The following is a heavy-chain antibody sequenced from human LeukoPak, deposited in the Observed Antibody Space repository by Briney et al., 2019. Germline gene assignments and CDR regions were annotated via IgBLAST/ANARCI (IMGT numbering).Heavy chain of an antibody. D-gene: IGHD5-18*01. J-gene: IGHJ4*02. Sequence: SETLSLTCTVSGGSISSSSYYWGWIRQPPGKGLEWIGSIYYSGSTYYNPSLKSRVTISVDTSKNQFSLKLSSVTAADTAVYYCARRYSLESFDYWGQGTPVTVSS. CDR1: GGSISSSSYY. CDR2: IYYSGST. CDR3: ARRYSLESFDY. V-gene: IGHV4-39*07.